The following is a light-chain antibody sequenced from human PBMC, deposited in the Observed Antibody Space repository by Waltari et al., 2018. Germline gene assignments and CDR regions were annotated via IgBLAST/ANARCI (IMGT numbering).Light chain of an antibody. CDR3: GTWNMAPYVFI. V-gene: IGLV1-51*01. CDR2: DND. Sequence: QSVLTQPPSVSAAPGQKVTISCSGSSSNIGSKFVSWYQQIPGIAPKLLIYDNDKRPSGSPDRFSGSKAGTSATLDITGLQTGDEADYYCGTWNMAPYVFIFGGGTKLTVL. CDR1: SSNIGSKF. J-gene: IGLJ2*01.